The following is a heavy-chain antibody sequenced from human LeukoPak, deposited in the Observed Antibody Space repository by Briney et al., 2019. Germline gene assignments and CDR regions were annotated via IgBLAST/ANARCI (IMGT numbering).Heavy chain of an antibody. J-gene: IGHJ4*02. V-gene: IGHV1-69*13. CDR1: GGTFSSYA. CDR2: IIPIFGTA. D-gene: IGHD3-10*01. CDR3: ARDSLLWFGEPSGEFDY. Sequence: GASVKVSCKASGGTFSSYAISWVRQAPGQGLEWMGGIIPIFGTANYAQKFQGRVTITADESTSTAYMELSSLRSEDTAVYYCARDSLLWFGEPSGEFDYWGQGTLVTVSS.